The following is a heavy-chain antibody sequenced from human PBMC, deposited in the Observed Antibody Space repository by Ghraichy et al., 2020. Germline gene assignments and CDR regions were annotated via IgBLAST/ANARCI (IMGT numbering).Heavy chain of an antibody. V-gene: IGHV3-33*01. Sequence: GGSLRLSCVASGFTFSSYGMHWVRQAPGKGLEWVAVIWYDGSNEYYAYAVKGRFTISIDNSKSTMILKMNSMRPEDTAVYDCSSDYAAYGDSGVEHVQHWGQGTLVTVSS. CDR3: SSDYAAYGDSGVEHVQH. D-gene: IGHD4-17*01. CDR1: GFTFSSYG. J-gene: IGHJ1*01. CDR2: IWYDGSNE.